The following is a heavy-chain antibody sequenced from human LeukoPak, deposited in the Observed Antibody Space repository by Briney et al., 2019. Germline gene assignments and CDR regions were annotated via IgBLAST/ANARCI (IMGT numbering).Heavy chain of an antibody. CDR2: ISYDGSNK. CDR1: GFTFSSYA. CDR3: ARSYDSSGYYLAVYFDY. J-gene: IGHJ4*02. D-gene: IGHD3-22*01. V-gene: IGHV3-30-3*01. Sequence: AGGSLRLSCAASGFTFSSYAMSWVRQAPGKGLEWVAVISYDGSNKYYADSVKGRFTISRDNSKNTLYLQMNSLRAEDTAVYYCARSYDSSGYYLAVYFDYWGQGTLVTVSS.